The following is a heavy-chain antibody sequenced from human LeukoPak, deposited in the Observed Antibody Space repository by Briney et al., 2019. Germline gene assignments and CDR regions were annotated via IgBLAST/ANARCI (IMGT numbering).Heavy chain of an antibody. CDR3: ARGNLEITMVRGVITLFDY. J-gene: IGHJ4*02. Sequence: GASVKVSCKVSGYTLTELSMHWVRQAPGKGLEWMGGFDPEDGETIYAQKFQGRVTMTEDTSTDTAYMELSSLRSEDTAVYYCARGNLEITMVRGVITLFDYWGQGTLVTVSS. D-gene: IGHD3-10*01. CDR2: FDPEDGET. V-gene: IGHV1-24*01. CDR1: GYTLTELS.